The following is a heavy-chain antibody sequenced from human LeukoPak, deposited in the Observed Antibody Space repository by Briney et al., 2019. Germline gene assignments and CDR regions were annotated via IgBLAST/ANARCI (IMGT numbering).Heavy chain of an antibody. V-gene: IGHV6-1*01. Sequence: SQTLSLTCAISGDSVSSNSVAWNWIRQSPSRGLEWLGRTYSRSIDYAVSVKSRITISPDTSKNQTSLQLNSVTPEDTAVYYCARGRHSAFDIWGQGTMVTVSS. CDR1: GDSVSSNSVA. J-gene: IGHJ3*02. CDR2: TYSRSI. D-gene: IGHD1-1*01. CDR3: ARGRHSAFDI.